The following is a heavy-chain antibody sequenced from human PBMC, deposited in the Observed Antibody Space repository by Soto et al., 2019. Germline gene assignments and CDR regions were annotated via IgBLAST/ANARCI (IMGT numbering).Heavy chain of an antibody. Sequence: WTWIRQHPVKGLEWIGYIYYSGSTYYNPSLKSRVTISVDTSKNQFSLKLNSVTAADTAVYYCARDMVGPSRYYFDYWGQGTLVTVSS. V-gene: IGHV4-31*02. CDR2: IYYSGST. D-gene: IGHD1-26*01. J-gene: IGHJ4*02. CDR3: ARDMVGPSRYYFDY.